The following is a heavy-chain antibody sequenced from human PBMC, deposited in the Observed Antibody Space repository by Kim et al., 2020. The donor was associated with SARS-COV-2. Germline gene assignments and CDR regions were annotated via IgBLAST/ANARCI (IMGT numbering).Heavy chain of an antibody. D-gene: IGHD3-16*01. V-gene: IGHV3-7*01. J-gene: IGHJ4*02. Sequence: GGSLRLSCAASGCTFSSYWLNWVRQAPGKGLEWVASIKQDGSEKYYVDPVKGRFTISSDNAKNSLFLQMSSLRAEDTAVYYCARGLGDFAYWGQGT. CDR1: GCTFSSYW. CDR3: ARGLGDFAY. CDR2: IKQDGSEK.